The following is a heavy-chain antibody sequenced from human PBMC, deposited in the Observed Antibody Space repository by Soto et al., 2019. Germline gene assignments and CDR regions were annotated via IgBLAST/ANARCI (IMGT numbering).Heavy chain of an antibody. V-gene: IGHV3-30*18. CDR1: GFTFSSYG. Sequence: GGSLRLSCAASGFTFSSYGMHWVRQAPGKGLEWVAVISYDGSNKYYADSVKGRFTISRDNSKNTLYLQMNSLRAEDTAVYYCAKNSFMITFGGVIATMDVWGQGTTVTVSS. D-gene: IGHD3-16*02. J-gene: IGHJ6*02. CDR3: AKNSFMITFGGVIATMDV. CDR2: ISYDGSNK.